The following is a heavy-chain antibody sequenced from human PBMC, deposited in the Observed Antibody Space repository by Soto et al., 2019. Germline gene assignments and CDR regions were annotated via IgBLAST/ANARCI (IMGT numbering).Heavy chain of an antibody. V-gene: IGHV1-18*01. D-gene: IGHD3-3*01. Sequence: VASVKVSCKASGYTFTSYGISWVRQAPGQGLEWMGWISAYNGNTNYAQKLQGRVTMTTDTSTSTAYMELRSLRSDDTAVYYCARSDRYDFWSNLDYWGQGTLVTVSS. J-gene: IGHJ4*02. CDR2: ISAYNGNT. CDR1: GYTFTSYG. CDR3: ARSDRYDFWSNLDY.